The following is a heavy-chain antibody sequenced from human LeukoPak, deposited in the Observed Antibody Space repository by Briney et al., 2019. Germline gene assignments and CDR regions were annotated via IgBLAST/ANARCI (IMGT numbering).Heavy chain of an antibody. CDR1: GGSISSYY. Sequence: KPSETLSLTCTVSGGSISSYYWSWIRQPAGKGLEWIGYIYYSGSTNYNPSLKSRVTISVDTSKNQFSLKLSSVTAADTAVYYCARDQEYSSGWYSSDHAGYMDVWGKGTTVTVSS. CDR2: IYYSGST. J-gene: IGHJ6*03. V-gene: IGHV4-59*01. D-gene: IGHD6-19*01. CDR3: ARDQEYSSGWYSSDHAGYMDV.